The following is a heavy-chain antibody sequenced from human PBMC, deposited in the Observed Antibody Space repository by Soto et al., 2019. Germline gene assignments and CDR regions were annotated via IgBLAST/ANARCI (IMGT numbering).Heavy chain of an antibody. CDR3: AREGFSGTYYVH. V-gene: IGHV1-69*01. CDR1: GGTFYSYP. CDR2: IIPLSGTA. D-gene: IGHD1-26*01. Sequence: QVQLVQSGAQVKKPGSSVRVSCKASGGTFYSYPISWMRLAPGQGPEWMGGIIPLSGTAKYARRFQGRVTITADDSTSTVYMELTTLRFEDTAVYYCAREGFSGTYYVHWGQGTQLTVSS. J-gene: IGHJ4*02.